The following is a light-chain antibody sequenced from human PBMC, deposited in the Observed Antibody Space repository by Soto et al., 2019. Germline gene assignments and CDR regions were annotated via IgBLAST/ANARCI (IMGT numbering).Light chain of an antibody. CDR3: CSYASRRTYV. CDR1: SSVVGSYNL. CDR2: EGT. Sequence: QSALTQPASVSGSPGQSITISCTGTSSVVGSYNLVSWYQQHPGKAPKLMIYEGTKRPSGVSDRFSGSRSGNTASLTISGLQAEDEADYYCCSYASRRTYVFGTGTKVTVL. J-gene: IGLJ1*01. V-gene: IGLV2-23*01.